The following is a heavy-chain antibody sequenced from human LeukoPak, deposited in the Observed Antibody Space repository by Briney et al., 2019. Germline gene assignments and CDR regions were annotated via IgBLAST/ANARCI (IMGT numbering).Heavy chain of an antibody. V-gene: IGHV1-8*01. D-gene: IGHD3-16*02. Sequence: ASVKVSCKASGYTFTNYDINWVRQATGQGLEWMGLVNPDSGNTGYAQKFQVRVTMTRNTSIGTAYMELSSLRSEDTAMYYCARADYDFVWGSYRLPDPWGQGTLVTVSS. CDR1: GYTFTNYD. CDR3: ARADYDFVWGSYRLPDP. CDR2: VNPDSGNT. J-gene: IGHJ5*02.